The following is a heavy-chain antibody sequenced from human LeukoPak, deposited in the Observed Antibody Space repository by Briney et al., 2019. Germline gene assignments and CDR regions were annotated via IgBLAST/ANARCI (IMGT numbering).Heavy chain of an antibody. Sequence: SETLSLTCTVSGGSISSSSYYWGWIRQPPGKGLEWIGSIYYSGSTYYNPSLKSRVTISVDTSKNQFSLKLSSVTAADTAVYYCAGGGYYYDSCGSYYFDYWGQGTLVTVSS. J-gene: IGHJ4*02. CDR3: AGGGYYYDSCGSYYFDY. D-gene: IGHD3-22*01. V-gene: IGHV4-39*01. CDR1: GGSISSSSYY. CDR2: IYYSGST.